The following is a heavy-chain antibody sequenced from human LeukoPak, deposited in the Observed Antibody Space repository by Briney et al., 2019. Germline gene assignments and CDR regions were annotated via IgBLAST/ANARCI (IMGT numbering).Heavy chain of an antibody. V-gene: IGHV4-59*01. CDR2: IHYSGST. J-gene: IGHJ5*02. CDR1: GGSFSGYY. Sequence: PSETLSLTCAVYGGSFSGYYWSWIRQPPGKGLEWIGYIHYSGSTNYNPSLKSRVTISVDTSKNQFSLKLSSVTAADTAVYYCARDHAAMDPWGQGTLVTVSS. D-gene: IGHD5-18*01. CDR3: ARDHAAMDP.